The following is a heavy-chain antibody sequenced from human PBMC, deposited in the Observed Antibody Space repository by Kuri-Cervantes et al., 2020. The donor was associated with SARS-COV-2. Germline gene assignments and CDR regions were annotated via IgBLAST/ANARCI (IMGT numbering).Heavy chain of an antibody. Sequence: GESLKISCAASGFTFSSYSMNWVRQAPGKGLEWVSSISSSSSTIYYADSVKGRFTISRDNAKNSLYLQMNSLRAEDTAVYYCARDSCSSTSCYHYYMDVWGKGTTVTVSS. J-gene: IGHJ6*03. CDR3: ARDSCSSTSCYHYYMDV. CDR1: GFTFSSYS. D-gene: IGHD2-2*01. V-gene: IGHV3-48*04. CDR2: ISSSSSTI.